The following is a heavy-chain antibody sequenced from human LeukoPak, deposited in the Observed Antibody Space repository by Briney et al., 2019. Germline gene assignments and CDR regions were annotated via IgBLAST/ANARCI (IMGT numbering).Heavy chain of an antibody. Sequence: PSETLSLTCTVSGGYIGSYYWSWIRQPAGKGLEWIGRIYTSENTDYNPSLKSRVTMSVDMSTSQFSLRLTSVTAADTAVYYCVREGDYGDSSKSFYYMDVWGKGTTVTVSS. J-gene: IGHJ6*03. CDR1: GGYIGSYY. CDR2: IYTSENT. CDR3: VREGDYGDSSKSFYYMDV. D-gene: IGHD4-17*01. V-gene: IGHV4-4*07.